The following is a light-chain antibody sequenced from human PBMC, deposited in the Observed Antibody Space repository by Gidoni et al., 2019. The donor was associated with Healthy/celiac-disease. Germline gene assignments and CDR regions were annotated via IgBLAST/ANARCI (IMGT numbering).Light chain of an antibody. J-gene: IGKJ2*04. CDR2: WAS. V-gene: IGKV4-1*01. CDR1: QSVLYSSNHKNY. Sequence: DIVMTQSPDSLAVSLGERATINCKSSQSVLYSSNHKNYLAWYQQKPGQPPKLLIYWASTRESGVPDRFSGSGSGTDFTLTISSLQAEDVAVYYCQQYYSTPGSFXQXTKLEIK. CDR3: QQYYSTPGS.